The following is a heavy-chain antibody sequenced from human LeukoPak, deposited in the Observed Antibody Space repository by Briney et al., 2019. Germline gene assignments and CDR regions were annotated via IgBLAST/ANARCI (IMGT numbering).Heavy chain of an antibody. CDR1: GYTFTSYH. D-gene: IGHD6-13*01. CDR3: ARGVATAAGTGFDY. J-gene: IGHJ4*02. CDR2: INPSGGST. Sequence: GASVKVSCKASGYTFTSYHMHWLRQAPGQGLEWMGIINPSGGSTNYVQKFQGRVTMTRDTSTSTVYMELSSLRSDDTAVYYCARGVATAAGTGFDYWGQGTLVTVSS. V-gene: IGHV1-46*01.